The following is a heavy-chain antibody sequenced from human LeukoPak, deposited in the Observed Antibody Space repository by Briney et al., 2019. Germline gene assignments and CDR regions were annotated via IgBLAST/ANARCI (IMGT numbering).Heavy chain of an antibody. CDR1: GGSISDYY. CDR2: IYTTGST. J-gene: IGHJ4*02. V-gene: IGHV4-4*07. CDR3: ARDRGTVVVPAAMVFDY. D-gene: IGHD2-2*01. Sequence: SETLSLTCTVSGGSISDYYWSWIRQPAGKGLEWIGRIYTTGSTDYNPSLKSRVTISVDTSKNQFSLKLSSVTAADTAVYYCARDRGTVVVPAAMVFDYWGQGTLVTVSS.